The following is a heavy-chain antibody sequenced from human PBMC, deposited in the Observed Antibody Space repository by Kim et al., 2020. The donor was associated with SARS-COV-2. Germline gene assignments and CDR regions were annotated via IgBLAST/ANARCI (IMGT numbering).Heavy chain of an antibody. CDR1: GFTFSSYD. CDR3: ARGVRDWGSPYGMDV. Sequence: GGSLRLSCAASGFTFSSYDMHWVRQATGKGLEWVSAIGTAGDTYYPGSVKGRFTISRENAKNSLYLQMNSLRAGDTAVYYCARGVRDWGSPYGMDVWGQGTTVTVSS. J-gene: IGHJ6*02. D-gene: IGHD3-16*01. CDR2: IGTAGDT. V-gene: IGHV3-13*01.